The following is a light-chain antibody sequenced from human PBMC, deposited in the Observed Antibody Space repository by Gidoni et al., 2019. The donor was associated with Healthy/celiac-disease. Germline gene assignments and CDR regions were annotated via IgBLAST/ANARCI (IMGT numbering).Light chain of an antibody. CDR3: QQYNNWPYT. CDR1: QSVSSN. J-gene: IGKJ2*01. Sequence: EIVTTQSPATLSVSPGERATLSCRASQSVSSNLAWYQQKPGQAPRLLIYGASTRATGIPARFSGSGSGTEFTLTISSLQSEDFAVYYCQQYNNWPYTFGQGTKLETK. V-gene: IGKV3-15*01. CDR2: GAS.